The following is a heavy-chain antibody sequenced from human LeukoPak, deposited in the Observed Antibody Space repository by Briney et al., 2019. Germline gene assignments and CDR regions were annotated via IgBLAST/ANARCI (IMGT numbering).Heavy chain of an antibody. J-gene: IGHJ3*02. CDR2: ISSSSSYI. V-gene: IGHV3-21*01. CDR1: GFTFSSYS. CDR3: ARDIAAPWYYDSSGYDAFDI. D-gene: IGHD3-22*01. Sequence: PGGSLRLSCAASGFTFSSYSMNWVRQAPGKGLEWVSSISSSSSYIYYADSVKGRFTISRDNAKNSLYLRMNSLRAEDTAVYYCARDIAAPWYYDSSGYDAFDIWGQGTMVTVSS.